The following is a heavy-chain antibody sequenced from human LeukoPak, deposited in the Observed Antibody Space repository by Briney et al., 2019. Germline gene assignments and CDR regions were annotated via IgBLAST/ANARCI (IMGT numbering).Heavy chain of an antibody. CDR1: GYTFTSYA. Sequence: ASVKVSCKASGYTFTSYAMNWVRQAPGQGLEWMGWINTNTGNPTYAQGFTGRFVFSLDTSVSTAYLQISSLKAEDTAVYYCARDQSSSWTHYYYMDVWGKGTTVTVSS. J-gene: IGHJ6*03. CDR2: INTNTGNP. V-gene: IGHV7-4-1*02. D-gene: IGHD6-13*01. CDR3: ARDQSSSWTHYYYMDV.